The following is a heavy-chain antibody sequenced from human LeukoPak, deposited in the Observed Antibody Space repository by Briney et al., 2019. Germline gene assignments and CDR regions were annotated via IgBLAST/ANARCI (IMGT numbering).Heavy chain of an antibody. V-gene: IGHV4-59*01. CDR3: TRGAGWLIDY. CDR2: FYNSGRS. D-gene: IGHD3-16*01. J-gene: IGHJ4*02. CDR1: DDSISDYY. Sequence: SETLSLTCTVSDDSISDYYRGWIRQPPGKGLEWIGYFYNSGRSTYNPSLKRRVTISADTSKNHFSLKLNSVITADTAVYYCTRGAGWLIDYWGQGILVTVSS.